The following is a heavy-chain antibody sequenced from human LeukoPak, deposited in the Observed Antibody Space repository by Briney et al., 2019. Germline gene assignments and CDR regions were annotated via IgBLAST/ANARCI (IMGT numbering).Heavy chain of an antibody. D-gene: IGHD4-17*01. CDR2: VSGSSSYI. CDR1: GFTFSTYD. Sequence: KPGGSLRLSCAASGFTFSTYDMNWVRHAPGKGLEWVSSVSGSSSYIYYADSVKGRFTISRDNAKNSLYLQMNSLRAEDTAVYYCARDPLYGDYARFDYWGQGTLVTVSS. CDR3: ARDPLYGDYARFDY. V-gene: IGHV3-21*01. J-gene: IGHJ4*02.